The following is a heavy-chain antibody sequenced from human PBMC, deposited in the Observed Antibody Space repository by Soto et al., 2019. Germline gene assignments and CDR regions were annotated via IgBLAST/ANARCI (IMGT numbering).Heavy chain of an antibody. CDR2: ISSSSSYI. CDR3: ARDPMVRGVYNWFDP. J-gene: IGHJ5*02. D-gene: IGHD3-10*01. V-gene: IGHV3-21*01. CDR1: GFTFSSYS. Sequence: GGSLRLSCAASGFTFSSYSMNWVRQAPGKGLEWVSSISSSSSYIYYADSVKGRFTISRDNAKNSLYLQMNSLRAEDTAVYYCARDPMVRGVYNWFDPWGQGTLVTVSS.